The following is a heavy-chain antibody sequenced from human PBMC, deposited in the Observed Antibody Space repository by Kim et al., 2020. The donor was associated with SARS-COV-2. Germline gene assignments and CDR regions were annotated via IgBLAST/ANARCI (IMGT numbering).Heavy chain of an antibody. V-gene: IGHV3-30*18. CDR2: ISYDGSNK. CDR1: GFTFSSYG. D-gene: IGHD3-22*01. CDR3: AKEVTDDSSGYDY. Sequence: GGSLRLSCAASGFTFSSYGMHWVRQAPGKGLEWVAVISYDGSNKYYADSVKGRFTISRDNSKNTLYLQMNSLRAEDTAVYYCAKEVTDDSSGYDYWGQGTLLTASS. J-gene: IGHJ4*02.